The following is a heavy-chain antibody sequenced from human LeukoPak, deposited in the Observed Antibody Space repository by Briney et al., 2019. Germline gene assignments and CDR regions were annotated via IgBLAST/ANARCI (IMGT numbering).Heavy chain of an antibody. D-gene: IGHD2-2*01. V-gene: IGHV4-59*12. CDR2: IYYSGST. J-gene: IGHJ3*02. CDR3: ARGCSSTSCQGAFDI. Sequence: SETLSLTCTVSGGSISSLYYSWIRQPPGKGLEWIGYIYYSGSTNYNPSLKSRVTISVDTSKNQFSLKLSSVTAADTAVYYCARGCSSTSCQGAFDIWGQGTMVTVSS. CDR1: GGSISSLY.